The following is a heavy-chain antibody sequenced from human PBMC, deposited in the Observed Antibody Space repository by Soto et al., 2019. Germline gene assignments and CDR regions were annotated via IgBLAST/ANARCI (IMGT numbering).Heavy chain of an antibody. Sequence: PXETLSLTCSVYGWSFSGYYWSWIRQPPGKGLEWIGEINHSGSTNYNPSLKSRVTISVDTSKNQFSLKLSSVTAADTAVYYCASTLRTAPLFDYWGQGTLVTVSS. J-gene: IGHJ4*02. V-gene: IGHV4-34*01. CDR2: INHSGST. D-gene: IGHD5-18*01. CDR3: ASTLRTAPLFDY. CDR1: GWSFSGYY.